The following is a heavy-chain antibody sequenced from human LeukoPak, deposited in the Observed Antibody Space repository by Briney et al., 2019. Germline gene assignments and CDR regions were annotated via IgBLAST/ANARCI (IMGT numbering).Heavy chain of an antibody. V-gene: IGHV4-59*01. J-gene: IGHJ6*03. CDR1: GSSISSYC. D-gene: IGHD6-6*01. CDR3: ARDRSSSPNYYYYYMDV. Sequence: SETLSLTCTVSGSSISSYCWSWIRQPPGKGLEWIGYIYYSGSTNYNPSLKSRVTISVDTSKNQFSLKLSSVTAADTAVYYCARDRSSSPNYYYYYMDVWGKGTTVTVSS. CDR2: IYYSGST.